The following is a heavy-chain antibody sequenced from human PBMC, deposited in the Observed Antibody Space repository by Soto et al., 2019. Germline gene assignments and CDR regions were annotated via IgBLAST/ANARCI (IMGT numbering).Heavy chain of an antibody. CDR2: IYFTGTT. Sequence: SETLSLTCTVSGGSISSGGYYWSWIRQQPGKGLEWIGYIYFTGTTFYNPSLKSRVTISVDTSKNEFSLKLTSVTAADTAVYYCVRDRGAIESFEYWGQGTPVTVSS. CDR3: VRDRGAIESFEY. V-gene: IGHV4-31*03. J-gene: IGHJ4*02. D-gene: IGHD3-10*01. CDR1: GGSISSGGYY.